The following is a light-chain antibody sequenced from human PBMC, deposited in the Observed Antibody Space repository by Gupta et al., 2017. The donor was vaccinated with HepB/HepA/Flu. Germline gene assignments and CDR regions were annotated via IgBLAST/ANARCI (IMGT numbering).Light chain of an antibody. J-gene: IGLJ2*01. Sequence: DPAVSVALGQTVRITCQGDSLRSYYASWYQQKPGQAPVLVIYGKNNRPSGIPDRFSGSSSGNTASLTITGAQAEDEADYYCNSRDSSGNQVVCGGGPKL. V-gene: IGLV3-19*01. CDR2: GKN. CDR1: SLRSYY. CDR3: NSRDSSGNQVV.